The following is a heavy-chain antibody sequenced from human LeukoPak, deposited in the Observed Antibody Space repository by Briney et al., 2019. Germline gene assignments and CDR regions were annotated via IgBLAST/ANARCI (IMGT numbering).Heavy chain of an antibody. D-gene: IGHD4-11*01. J-gene: IGHJ3*02. CDR2: IYPGDSDT. V-gene: IGHV5-51*01. CDR1: GYSFSNYW. CDR3: LNNYRAFNI. Sequence: GESLKISCKGSGYSFSNYWIAWVRQMPGKGLEWMGIIYPGDSDTRYSPSFQGQVTISADKSITTAYLQWSSLKASDTAIYYCLNNYRAFNIWGQGTMVTVSS.